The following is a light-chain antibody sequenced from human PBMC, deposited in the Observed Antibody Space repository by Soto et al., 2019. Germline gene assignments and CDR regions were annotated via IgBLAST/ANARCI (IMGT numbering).Light chain of an antibody. Sequence: EIVLTQSPGTLSLSPGERATLSCRASQSVSSAYLAWYQHKPGQPPTLLIYAASSRVACIPDRFSGSGSGTDFNLTISRLEPEDFAVYYCQQYGSSSTCTFGQGTKVEIK. CDR3: QQYGSSSTCT. V-gene: IGKV3-20*01. J-gene: IGKJ1*01. CDR2: AAS. CDR1: QSVSSAY.